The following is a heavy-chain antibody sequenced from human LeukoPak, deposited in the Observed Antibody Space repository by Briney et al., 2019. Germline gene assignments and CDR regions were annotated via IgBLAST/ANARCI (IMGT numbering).Heavy chain of an antibody. CDR3: ARDSSTNYDFWSGYPFTPDY. V-gene: IGHV4-30-2*01. CDR1: GGSISSGGYY. Sequence: PSQTLSLTCTVSGGSISSGGYYWSCIRQPPGKGLEWIGYIYHSGSTYYNPSLKSRVTISVDRSKNQFSLKLSSVTAADTAVYYCARDSSTNYDFWSGYPFTPDYWGQGTLVTVSS. D-gene: IGHD3-3*01. CDR2: IYHSGST. J-gene: IGHJ4*02.